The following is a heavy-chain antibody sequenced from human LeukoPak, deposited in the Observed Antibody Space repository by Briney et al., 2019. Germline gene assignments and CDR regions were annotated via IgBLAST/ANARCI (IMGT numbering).Heavy chain of an antibody. D-gene: IGHD2-2*02. V-gene: IGHV4-59*04. CDR3: ASVGGAYCPSTSCYSGY. J-gene: IGHJ4*02. CDR2: IYYGGST. CDR1: GGSISSYY. Sequence: SETLSLTCTVSGGSISSYYWSWIRQPPGKGLEWIGYIYYGGSTYYNPSLKSRVTISVDTSRNQFSLKLSSVTAAETAVYYCASVGGAYCPSTSCYSGYWGQGTLVTVSS.